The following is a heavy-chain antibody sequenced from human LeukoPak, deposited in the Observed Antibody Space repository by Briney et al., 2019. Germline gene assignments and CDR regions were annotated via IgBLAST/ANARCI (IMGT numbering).Heavy chain of an antibody. J-gene: IGHJ4*02. CDR2: IYSGGST. CDR3: VKLEYYFDSTGYLDS. D-gene: IGHD3-22*01. CDR1: GFTVSSNY. Sequence: GGSLRLSCAASGFTVSSNYMSWVRQAPGKGLEWVSVIYSGGSTYYADSVKGRFTISRDNAKNSLYLQMNSLRDEDTAFYYCVKLEYYFDSTGYLDSWGQGSLVTVSS. V-gene: IGHV3-53*01.